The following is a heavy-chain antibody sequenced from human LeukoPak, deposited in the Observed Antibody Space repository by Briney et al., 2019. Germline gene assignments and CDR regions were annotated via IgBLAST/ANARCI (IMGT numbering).Heavy chain of an antibody. CDR1: GFTFSSYW. D-gene: IGHD6-19*01. Sequence: PGGSLRLSCAASGFTFSSYWMHWVRRAPGKGLVWVSRINSDGSSITYADSVKGRFTISRDNAMNTLYLQLNSLRAEDTAVYYCATSDWYAAFHIWGQGTMVTVSS. J-gene: IGHJ3*02. CDR3: ATSDWYAAFHI. V-gene: IGHV3-74*01. CDR2: INSDGSSI.